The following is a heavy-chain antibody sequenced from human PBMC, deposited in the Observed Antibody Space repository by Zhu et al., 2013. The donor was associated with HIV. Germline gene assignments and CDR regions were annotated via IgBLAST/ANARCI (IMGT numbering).Heavy chain of an antibody. CDR2: IIPIFGTA. J-gene: IGHJ4*02. D-gene: IGHD3-3*01. CDR1: GGTFSSYA. CDR3: AIRPGTIFGVGYYYFREYN. V-gene: IGHV1-69*01. Sequence: QVQLVQSGAEVKKPGSSVKVSCKASGGTFSSYAISWVRQAPGQGLEWMGGIIPIFGTANYAQKFQGRVTITADESTSTAYMELSSLRSEDTAVYYCAIRPGTIFGVGYYYFREYNWGQGTLVTVSS.